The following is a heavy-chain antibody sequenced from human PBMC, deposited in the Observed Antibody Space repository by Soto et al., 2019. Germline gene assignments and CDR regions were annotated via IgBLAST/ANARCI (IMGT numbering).Heavy chain of an antibody. CDR3: VRDAIGDFPIDH. D-gene: IGHD3-16*01. Sequence: EVQLVESGGGLVQPGGSLRLSCAASGFTFSNYWMHWVRKAPGKGLVWVSRINTDGRSTTYADSVKGRFTISRDNAKNTLDLQMNSLRAEDTAVYYCVRDAIGDFPIDHWGQGTLVTVSS. CDR1: GFTFSNYW. CDR2: INTDGRST. J-gene: IGHJ4*02. V-gene: IGHV3-74*01.